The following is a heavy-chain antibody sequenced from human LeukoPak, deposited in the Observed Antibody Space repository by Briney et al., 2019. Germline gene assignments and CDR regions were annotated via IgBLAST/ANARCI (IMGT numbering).Heavy chain of an antibody. Sequence: GGSLRLSCAASGFTFSSYGMYWVRQAPGKGLEWVAFTRYDGSNKYYADSVKGRFTISRDNSKNTLYLQMNSLRAEDTAVYYCAREEGGYTYERFDYWGQGTLVTVSS. CDR2: TRYDGSNK. CDR1: GFTFSSYG. D-gene: IGHD5-18*01. V-gene: IGHV3-30*02. CDR3: AREEGGYTYERFDY. J-gene: IGHJ4*02.